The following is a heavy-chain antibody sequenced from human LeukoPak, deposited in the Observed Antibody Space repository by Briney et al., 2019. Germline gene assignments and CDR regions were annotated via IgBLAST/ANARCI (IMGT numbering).Heavy chain of an antibody. D-gene: IGHD7-27*01. V-gene: IGHV3-48*04. CDR2: ISSSSSTI. J-gene: IGHJ6*02. CDR3: ARAGDKYYYYGMDV. Sequence: GGSLRLSCAASGFTFSSYSMNWVRQAPGKGLEWVSYISSSSSTIYYADSVKGRFTISRDNAKNSLYLQMNSLRAEDTAVYYCARAGDKYYYYGMDVWGQGTTVTVSS. CDR1: GFTFSSYS.